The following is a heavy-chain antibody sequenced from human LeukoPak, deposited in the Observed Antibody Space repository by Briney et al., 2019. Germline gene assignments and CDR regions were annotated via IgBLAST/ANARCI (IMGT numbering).Heavy chain of an antibody. CDR2: INHSGST. CDR3: ARTYYGSGTYYPDAFDV. J-gene: IGHJ3*01. D-gene: IGHD3-10*01. Sequence: SETLSPTCAVYGGSFSGYYWSWIRQPPGKGLEWIGEINHSGSTNYNPSLKSRVTISVDRSKNQFSLKLSSVTAADTAVYYCARTYYGSGTYYPDAFDVWGQGTMVTVSS. CDR1: GGSFSGYY. V-gene: IGHV4-34*01.